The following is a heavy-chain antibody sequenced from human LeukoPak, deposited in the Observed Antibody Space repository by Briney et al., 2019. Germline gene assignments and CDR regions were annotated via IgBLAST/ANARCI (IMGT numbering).Heavy chain of an antibody. V-gene: IGHV3-21*01. CDR2: ISSSSSYI. CDR1: GFTFSSYS. D-gene: IGHD5-18*01. CDR3: ARDGGYSYGYGLDY. Sequence: GGSLRLSCAASGFTFSSYSMNWVRQAPGKGLEWVSSISSSSSYIYYADSVKGRFTISGDNAKNSLYLQMNSLRAEDTAVYYCARDGGYSYGYGLDYWGQGTLVTVSS. J-gene: IGHJ4*02.